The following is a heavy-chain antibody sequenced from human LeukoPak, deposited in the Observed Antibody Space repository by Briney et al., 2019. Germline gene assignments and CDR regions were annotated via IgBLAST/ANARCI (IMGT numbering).Heavy chain of an antibody. CDR2: IYYSGST. CDR3: ARHAGSGVVDL. D-gene: IGHD2-15*01. J-gene: IGHJ5*02. Sequence: PSETLSLTCTVSGGSISSSNYYWGWIRQRPGKGLEWIGSIYYSGSTFYNPSLKSRVTIFVDTSKNQLSLKLSSVTAADTAVYYCARHAGSGVVDLWGQGTLVTVSS. V-gene: IGHV4-39*01. CDR1: GGSISSSNYY.